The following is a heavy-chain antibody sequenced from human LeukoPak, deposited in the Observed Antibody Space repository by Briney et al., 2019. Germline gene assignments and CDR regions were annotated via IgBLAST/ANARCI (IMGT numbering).Heavy chain of an antibody. CDR1: GFDLSDYT. CDR2: VRNSDGNT. Sequence: GGSLRLSCAASGFDLSDYTLHWVRQAPGKGLEFVSAVRNSDGNTFYSNSVKGRFIISRDNSQSTMYLQMGSLRPDDMAVYYCARVIRGSNWQAYDFRGPGTMVIVSS. J-gene: IGHJ3*01. CDR3: ARVIRGSNWQAYDF. V-gene: IGHV3-64*01. D-gene: IGHD7-27*01.